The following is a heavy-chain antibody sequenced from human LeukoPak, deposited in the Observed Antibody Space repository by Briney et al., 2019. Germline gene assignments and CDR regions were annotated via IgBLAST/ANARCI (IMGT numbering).Heavy chain of an antibody. CDR2: IVMDGTRT. J-gene: IGHJ4*02. V-gene: IGHV3-74*01. CDR1: GFTFSSYW. Sequence: GGSLRLSCAASGFTFSSYWMHWVRQTPGKGLQWVSRIVMDGTRTTYADSVRGRFTISRDNAKNTLYLQMTSLTVEDTAVYFCTRDQALSDTGPHFTGWGQGTLVTVSS. D-gene: IGHD2/OR15-2a*01. CDR3: TRDQALSDTGPHFTG.